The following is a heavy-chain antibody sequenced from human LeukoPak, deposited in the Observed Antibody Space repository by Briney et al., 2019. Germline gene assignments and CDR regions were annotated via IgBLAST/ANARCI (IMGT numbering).Heavy chain of an antibody. CDR2: INSDGSST. V-gene: IGHV3-74*01. D-gene: IGHD3-10*01. CDR3: ARPSGSYYYDAFDI. J-gene: IGHJ3*02. CDR1: GFTFSTYW. Sequence: GGSLRLSCAASGFTFSTYWIHWVRQAPGKGLVWVSRINSDGSSTSYADSVKGRFTISRDNAKKTLYLQMNSLRAEDTAVYYCARPSGSYYYDAFDIWGQGTMVTVSS.